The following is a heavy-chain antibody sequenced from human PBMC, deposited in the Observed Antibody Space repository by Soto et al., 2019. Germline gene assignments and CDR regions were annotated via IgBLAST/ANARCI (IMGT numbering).Heavy chain of an antibody. CDR1: GFIFRTYW. CDR2: INQDGSDK. J-gene: IGHJ4*02. V-gene: IGHV3-7*03. CDR3: SRAPTLGGLGRFSEV. Sequence: EVQLVESGGGLVQPGGSLRLSCVGSGFIFRTYWMTWVRQAPGKGLEWVANINQDGSDKYYLDSVKGRFTISRDNAKDSRDLHMTSLRADVTAVYYCSRAPTLGGLGRFSEVWGQGTLLIVSS. D-gene: IGHD3-3*01.